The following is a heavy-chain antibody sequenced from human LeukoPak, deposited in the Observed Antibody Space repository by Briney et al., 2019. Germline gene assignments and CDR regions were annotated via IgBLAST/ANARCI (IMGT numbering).Heavy chain of an antibody. Sequence: GGSLRLSCAASGFTFSSYAMHWVRQAPGKGLEWVAVISYDGSNKYYADSVKGRFTISRDNSKNTLYLQMNSLRAEDTAVYYCARESGSYYFDYWGQGTLVTVSS. V-gene: IGHV3-30-3*01. CDR3: ARESGSYYFDY. J-gene: IGHJ4*02. CDR2: ISYDGSNK. D-gene: IGHD1-26*01. CDR1: GFTFSSYA.